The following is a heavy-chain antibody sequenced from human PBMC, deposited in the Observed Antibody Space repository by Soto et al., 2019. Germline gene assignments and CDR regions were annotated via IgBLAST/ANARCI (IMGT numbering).Heavy chain of an antibody. CDR3: ACRLVDDLLGNHFYP. D-gene: IGHD3-9*01. CDR2: IYWDDDK. Sequence: SGPTLVNPTQTLTLTCSFSGFSLSTNGVAVGWIRQPPGKALEWLALIYWDDDKRYNPSLKSRLAITKDTSKNQVVLTMTNMDPVDTGTYYCACRLVDDLLGNHFYPWGQGILVTVSS. V-gene: IGHV2-5*02. CDR1: GFSLSTNGVA. J-gene: IGHJ5*02.